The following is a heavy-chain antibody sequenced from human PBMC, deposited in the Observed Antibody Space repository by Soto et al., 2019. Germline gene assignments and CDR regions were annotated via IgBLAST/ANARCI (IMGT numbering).Heavy chain of an antibody. Sequence: PGGSLRLSCAASGFTFSSYSMNWVRQAPGKGLEWVSSISSSSSYIYYADSVKGRFTISRDNAKNSLYLQMNSLRAEDTAVYYCASNYYDSSGYYYVRPPYGMDVWGQGTTVTVS. V-gene: IGHV3-21*01. CDR1: GFTFSSYS. CDR2: ISSSSSYI. D-gene: IGHD3-22*01. J-gene: IGHJ6*02. CDR3: ASNYYDSSGYYYVRPPYGMDV.